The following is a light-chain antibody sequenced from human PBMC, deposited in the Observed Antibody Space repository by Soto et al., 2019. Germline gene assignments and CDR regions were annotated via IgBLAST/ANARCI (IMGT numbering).Light chain of an antibody. V-gene: IGLV1-40*01. J-gene: IGLJ3*02. CDR1: SSNIGAGYD. CDR2: GNS. CDR3: QSYDSSLSGWV. Sequence: QLVLTQPPSVSGAPGQRVTISCTESSSNIGAGYDVHWYQQLPGTAPKLLIYGNSNRPSGVPDRFSGSKSGTSASLAITGIQAEDEADYYCQSYDSSLSGWVFGGGTKLTVL.